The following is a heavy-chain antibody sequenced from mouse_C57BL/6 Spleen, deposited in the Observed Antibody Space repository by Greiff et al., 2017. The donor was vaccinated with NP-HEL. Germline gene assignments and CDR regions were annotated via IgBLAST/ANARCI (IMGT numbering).Heavy chain of an antibody. Sequence: EVKLVESEGGLVQPGSSMKLSCTASGFTFSDYYMAWVRQVPEKGLEWVANINHDGSSTNYLDSLKSRFIISRDNAKNILYLQMSSLKSEDTAAYYCAREIGYYPYFDYWGQGTTLTVSS. V-gene: IGHV5-16*01. CDR3: AREIGYYPYFDY. CDR1: GFTFSDYY. D-gene: IGHD2-3*01. CDR2: INHDGSST. J-gene: IGHJ2*01.